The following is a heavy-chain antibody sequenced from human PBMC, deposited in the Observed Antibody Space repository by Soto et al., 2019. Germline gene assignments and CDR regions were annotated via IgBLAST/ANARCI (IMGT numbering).Heavy chain of an antibody. D-gene: IGHD3-3*01. CDR1: GFTFGDYA. Sequence: HPVGSLRLSCTASGFTFGDYAMSWVRQAPGKGLEWVGFIRSKAYGGTTEYAASVKGRFTISRDDSKSIAYLQMNSLKTEDTAVYYCTRGGGGGVTICGVVIRDYYGMDVWGQGTTVTVSS. CDR3: TRGGGGGVTICGVVIRDYYGMDV. J-gene: IGHJ6*02. V-gene: IGHV3-49*04. CDR2: IRSKAYGGTT.